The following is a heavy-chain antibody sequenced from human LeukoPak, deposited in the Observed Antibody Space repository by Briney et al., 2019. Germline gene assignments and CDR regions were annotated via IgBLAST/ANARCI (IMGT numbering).Heavy chain of an antibody. CDR3: AKAMVPGVITTSYFYYMDV. CDR2: ISWNSGSI. CDR1: GFTFDDYA. J-gene: IGHJ6*03. V-gene: IGHV3-9*01. D-gene: IGHD3-10*01. Sequence: GRSLRLSCAASGFTFDDYAMHWVRQAPGKGLEWVSGISWNSGSIGYADSVKGRFTISRDNTKNSLYLQMNSLRNEDTALYYCAKAMVPGVITTSYFYYMDVWGKGTTVAVSS.